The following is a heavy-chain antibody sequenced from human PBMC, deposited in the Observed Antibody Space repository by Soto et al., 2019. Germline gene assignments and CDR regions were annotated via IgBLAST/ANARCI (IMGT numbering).Heavy chain of an antibody. J-gene: IGHJ4*02. CDR3: ARKRFNGRYFDY. CDR1: GGSISSGGYS. CDR2: IDWDDDK. V-gene: IGHV2-70*11. Sequence: TLSLTCAVSGGSISSGGYSWSWIRHPPGKALEWLARIDWDDDKYYSTSLKTRLTISKDTSKNQVVLTMSNMDPVDTATYYCARKRFNGRYFDYWGQGTLVTVSS. D-gene: IGHD1-26*01.